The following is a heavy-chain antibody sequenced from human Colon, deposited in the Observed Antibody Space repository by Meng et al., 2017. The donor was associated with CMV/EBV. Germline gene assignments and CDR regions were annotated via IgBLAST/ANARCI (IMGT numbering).Heavy chain of an antibody. CDR1: AFTFTDQY. CDR3: ARVWRGRWFAP. J-gene: IGHJ5*02. Sequence: ADSAFTFTDQYMDWVRLAPGKGLEWVGRIRNKANSYTTEYAASVKGRFTISRDDSKNSVYLQMNSLKTEDTAVYYCARVWRGRWFAPWGQGTLVTVSS. D-gene: IGHD2-21*01. CDR2: IRNKANSYTT. V-gene: IGHV3-72*01.